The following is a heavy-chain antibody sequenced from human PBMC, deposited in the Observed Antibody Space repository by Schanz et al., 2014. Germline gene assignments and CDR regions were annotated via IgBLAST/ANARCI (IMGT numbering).Heavy chain of an antibody. CDR1: GFTFSSYT. J-gene: IGHJ3*02. D-gene: IGHD7-27*01. Sequence: EVELVESGGGLVQSGDSLRLSCAASGFTFSSYTMKWVRQAPGRGLEWVSSISRSSGRIYYSDSVKGRFTISRDNAKNSLYLEMTSLRGEDTAVYYCARENLNWEAFDIWGQGTVVTVSS. CDR3: ARENLNWEAFDI. CDR2: ISRSSGRI. V-gene: IGHV3-21*04.